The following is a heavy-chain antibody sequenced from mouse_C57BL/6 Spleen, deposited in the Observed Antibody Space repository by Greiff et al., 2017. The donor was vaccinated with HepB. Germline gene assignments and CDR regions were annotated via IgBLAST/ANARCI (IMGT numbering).Heavy chain of an antibody. CDR1: GYSITSGYY. J-gene: IGHJ4*01. D-gene: IGHD4-1*01. Sequence: EVQLVESGPGLVKPSQSLSLTCSVTGYSITSGYYWNWIRQFPGNKLEWMGYISYDGSNNYNPSLKNRISITRDTSKNQFFLKLNSVTTEDTATYYCANNWDDYAMDYWGQGTSVTVSS. V-gene: IGHV3-6*01. CDR3: ANNWDDYAMDY. CDR2: ISYDGSN.